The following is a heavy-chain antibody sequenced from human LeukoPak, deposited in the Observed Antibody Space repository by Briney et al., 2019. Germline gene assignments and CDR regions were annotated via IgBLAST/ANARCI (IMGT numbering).Heavy chain of an antibody. CDR3: ARCPHDIVVVVAATLVCEFDY. J-gene: IGHJ4*02. CDR1: GFTFSSYG. V-gene: IGHV3-30*04. Sequence: PGGSLRLSCAASGFTFSSYGMHWVRQAPGKGLEWVAVISYDGSNKYYADSVKGRFTISRDNSKNTLYLQMNSLRAEDTAVYYCARCPHDIVVVVAATLVCEFDYWGQGTLVTVSS. CDR2: ISYDGSNK. D-gene: IGHD2-15*01.